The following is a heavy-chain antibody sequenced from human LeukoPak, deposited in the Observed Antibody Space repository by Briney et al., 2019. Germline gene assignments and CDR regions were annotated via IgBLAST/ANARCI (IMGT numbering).Heavy chain of an antibody. CDR2: ISGGGGST. V-gene: IGHV3-23*01. J-gene: IGHJ4*02. Sequence: GGSLRLSCVASGITFSSYDMSWVRQAPGKGLECVSRISGGGGSTYYADSVKGRFTISRDNSKNTLYLQMNSLRAEDTAVYYCARDISSGFDYWGQGTLVTVSS. CDR1: GITFSSYD. D-gene: IGHD6-6*01. CDR3: ARDISSGFDY.